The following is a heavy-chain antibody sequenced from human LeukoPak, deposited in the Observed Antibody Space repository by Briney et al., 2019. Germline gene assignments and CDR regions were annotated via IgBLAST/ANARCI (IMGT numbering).Heavy chain of an antibody. Sequence: PGGSLRLSCAASGFTFSSYGMHWVRQAPGKGLEWVAFIRYDGSNKYYADSVKGRFTISRDNSKNTLYLQMNSLRAEDTAVYYCARDGYYYDSSGNPLYYYYYGMDVWGQGTTVTVSS. CDR2: IRYDGSNK. J-gene: IGHJ6*02. V-gene: IGHV3-30*02. CDR3: ARDGYYYDSSGNPLYYYYYGMDV. CDR1: GFTFSSYG. D-gene: IGHD3-22*01.